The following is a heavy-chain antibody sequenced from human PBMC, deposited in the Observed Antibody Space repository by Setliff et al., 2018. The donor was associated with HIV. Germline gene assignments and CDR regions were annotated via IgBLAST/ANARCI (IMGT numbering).Heavy chain of an antibody. CDR2: ISGYNGKT. V-gene: IGHV1-18*01. Sequence: ASVKVSCKASGYSFTAYGINWVRQAPGQGLEWMGWISGYNGKTNYAQKFQGRVTMTTDTSTSTAYVELRSLRSDDTAVYYCARNFYDSSGYRYDYWGQGTLVTVSS. J-gene: IGHJ4*02. CDR1: GYSFTAYG. D-gene: IGHD3-22*01. CDR3: ARNFYDSSGYRYDY.